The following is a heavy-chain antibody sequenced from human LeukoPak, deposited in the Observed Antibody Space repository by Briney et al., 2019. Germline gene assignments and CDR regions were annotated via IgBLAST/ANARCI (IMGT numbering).Heavy chain of an antibody. J-gene: IGHJ4*02. V-gene: IGHV3-66*01. D-gene: IGHD4-17*01. CDR3: AREVYGSQPRAFDY. CDR1: GFTVSSNY. CDR2: IYSGGST. Sequence: PGGSLRLSCAASGFTVSSNYMSWVRQAPGKGLEWVSVIYSGGSTYYADSVKGRFTISRDNSKNTLYLQMNSLRAEDTAVYYCAREVYGSQPRAFDYWGQGTLVTVSS.